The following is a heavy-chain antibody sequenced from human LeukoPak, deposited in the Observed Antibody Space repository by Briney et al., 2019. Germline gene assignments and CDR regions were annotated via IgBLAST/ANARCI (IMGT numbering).Heavy chain of an antibody. CDR2: INPSGGST. Sequence: ASVKVSCMASGYTFTSYYMHSVRQAPGQGVEWMGIINPSGGSTSYAQKFQVRVTMTRDMSTSTVYMELSSLRSEDTAVYYCARVTSIVVVPAAMPVRSLHYYYYYGMDVWGQGTTVTVSS. CDR1: GYTFTSYY. D-gene: IGHD2-2*01. V-gene: IGHV1-46*01. J-gene: IGHJ6*02. CDR3: ARVTSIVVVPAAMPVRSLHYYYYYGMDV.